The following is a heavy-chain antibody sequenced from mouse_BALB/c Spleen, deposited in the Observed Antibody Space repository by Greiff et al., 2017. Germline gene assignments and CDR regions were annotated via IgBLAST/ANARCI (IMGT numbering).Heavy chain of an antibody. D-gene: IGHD1-1*01. J-gene: IGHJ2*01. CDR2: ISSGGST. CDR1: GFTFSSYA. Sequence: EVKLVESGGGLVKPGGSLKLSCAASGFTFSSYAMSWVRQTPEKRLEWVASISSGGSTYYPDSVKGRFTISRDNARNILYLQMSSLRSEDTAMYYCARGVSTTRTDYFDYWGQGTTLTVSS. V-gene: IGHV5-6-5*01. CDR3: ARGVSTTRTDYFDY.